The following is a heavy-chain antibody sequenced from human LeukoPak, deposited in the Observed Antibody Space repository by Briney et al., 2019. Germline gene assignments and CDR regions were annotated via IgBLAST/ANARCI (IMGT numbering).Heavy chain of an antibody. D-gene: IGHD2-2*01. V-gene: IGHV1-18*01. CDR3: ARDGYCSSTSCYGLNYYYYYMDV. CDR2: ISAYNGNT. CDR1: GYTFTSYG. J-gene: IGHJ6*03. Sequence: ASVKVSCKASGYTFTSYGISWVRQAPGQGLEWMGWISAYNGNTNYAQKLQGRVTLTTDTSTSTAYMELRSLRSDDTAVYYCARDGYCSSTSCYGLNYYYYYMDVWGKGTTVTISS.